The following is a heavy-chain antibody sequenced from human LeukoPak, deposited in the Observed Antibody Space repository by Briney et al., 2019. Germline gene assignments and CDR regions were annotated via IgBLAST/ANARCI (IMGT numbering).Heavy chain of an antibody. V-gene: IGHV3-53*01. D-gene: IGHD6-6*01. CDR2: IYSGGST. CDR1: GFTVSSNY. J-gene: IGHJ3*02. Sequence: PGGSLRLSCAASGFTVSSNYTSWVRQAPGKGLEWVSVIYSGGSTYYADSVKGRFTISRDNSKNTLYLQMNSLRAEDTAVYYCASQRIAARRGAFDIWGQGTMVTVSS. CDR3: ASQRIAARRGAFDI.